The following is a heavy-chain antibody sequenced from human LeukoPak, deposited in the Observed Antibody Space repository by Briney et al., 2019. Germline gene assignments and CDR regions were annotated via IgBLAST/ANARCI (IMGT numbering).Heavy chain of an antibody. Sequence: GGSLRLSCAASGFTFSSYSMNWVRQAPGKGLEWVSSISSRSSYIYYADSVKGRFTISRDNAKNSLYLQMNSLRAEDTAVYYCARDGVWFDYDSSGFNWFDPWGQGTLVTVSS. D-gene: IGHD3-22*01. J-gene: IGHJ5*02. V-gene: IGHV3-21*01. CDR1: GFTFSSYS. CDR2: ISSRSSYI. CDR3: ARDGVWFDYDSSGFNWFDP.